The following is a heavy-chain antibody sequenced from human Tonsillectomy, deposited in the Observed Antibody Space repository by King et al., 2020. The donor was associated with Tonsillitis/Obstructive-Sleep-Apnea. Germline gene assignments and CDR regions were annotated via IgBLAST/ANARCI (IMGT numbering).Heavy chain of an antibody. CDR2: ISYDGSNK. Sequence: VQLVESGGGVVQPGMSLRLSCAASGFTFSNYAIHWVRQAPGKGLEWVAVISYDGSNKYYAGSVKGRFTISRDNSKNTRYLQMNSLRAEDTAVYSCARELAVAGNSAFDIWGQGTLVTVSS. CDR3: ARELAVAGNSAFDI. D-gene: IGHD6-19*01. J-gene: IGHJ3*02. V-gene: IGHV3-30*01. CDR1: GFTFSNYA.